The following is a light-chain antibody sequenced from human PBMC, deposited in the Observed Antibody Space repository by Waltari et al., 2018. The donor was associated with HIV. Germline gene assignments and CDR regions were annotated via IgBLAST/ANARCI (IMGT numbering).Light chain of an antibody. CDR1: SSDVGGYKY. Sequence: QSALTQPPSASGSPGQSVTISCTGTSSDVGGYKYVSWYQQHPGKAPNLMIYEVSKRPSGVPDRFSGSKSGNTASLTVSGLQAEDEADYYCSSYAGSNNVVFGTGTKVTVL. V-gene: IGLV2-8*01. J-gene: IGLJ1*01. CDR2: EVS. CDR3: SSYAGSNNVV.